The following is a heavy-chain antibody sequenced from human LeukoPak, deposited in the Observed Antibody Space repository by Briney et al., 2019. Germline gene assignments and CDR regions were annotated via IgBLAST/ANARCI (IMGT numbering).Heavy chain of an antibody. D-gene: IGHD5-12*01. V-gene: IGHV3-9*01. Sequence: PGRSLRLSCAASGFTFDDYAMHWVRQAPGKGLEWVSGISWNSGSIGYADSVKGRFTISRDNAKNSLYLQMNSLRAEDTALYYCAKEEGRGYNYYYMDVWGKGTTVTVSS. CDR3: AKEEGRGYNYYYMDV. CDR1: GFTFDDYA. CDR2: ISWNSGSI. J-gene: IGHJ6*03.